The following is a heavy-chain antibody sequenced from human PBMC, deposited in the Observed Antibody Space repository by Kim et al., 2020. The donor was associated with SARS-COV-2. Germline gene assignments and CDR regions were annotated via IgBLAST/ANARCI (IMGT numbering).Heavy chain of an antibody. Sequence: AQKFQGRVTITADKSTSTAYMELSSLRSEDTAVYYCARAPGWELLGEIDYWGQGTLVTVSS. V-gene: IGHV1-69*04. D-gene: IGHD1-26*01. CDR3: ARAPGWELLGEIDY. J-gene: IGHJ4*02.